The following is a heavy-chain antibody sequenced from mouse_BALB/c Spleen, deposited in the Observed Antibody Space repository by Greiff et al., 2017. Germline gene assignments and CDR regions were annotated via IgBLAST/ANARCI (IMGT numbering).Heavy chain of an antibody. CDR3: ARDRAYGSSYVYYLDD. CDR2: INSNGGST. CDR1: GFTFSSYG. J-gene: IGHJ2*01. V-gene: IGHV5-6-3*01. Sequence: EVQRVESGGGLLQPGGSLKLSCAASGFTFSSYGMSWVRQTPDKWLELVATINSNGGSTYSPDSVKGRFTISRDNAKNTLYLQMSSLKSEDTAMYYCARDRAYGSSYVYYLDDGGQGTTRTGSS. D-gene: IGHD1-1*01.